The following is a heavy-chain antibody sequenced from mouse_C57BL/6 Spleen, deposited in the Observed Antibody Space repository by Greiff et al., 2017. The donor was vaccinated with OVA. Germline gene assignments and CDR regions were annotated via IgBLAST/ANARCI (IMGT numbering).Heavy chain of an antibody. CDR2: ISYDGSN. V-gene: IGHV3-6*01. D-gene: IGHD2-5*01. Sequence: EVKLMESGPGLVKPSQSLSLTCSVTGYSITSGYYWNWIRQFPGNKLEWMGYISYDGSNNYNPSLKNRISITRDTSKNQFFLKLNSVTTEDTATYYCARGSNYVGAMDYWGQGTSVTVSS. J-gene: IGHJ4*01. CDR1: GYSITSGYY. CDR3: ARGSNYVGAMDY.